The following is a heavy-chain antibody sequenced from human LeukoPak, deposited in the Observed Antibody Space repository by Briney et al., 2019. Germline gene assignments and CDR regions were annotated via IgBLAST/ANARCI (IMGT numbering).Heavy chain of an antibody. J-gene: IGHJ4*02. CDR1: GFTFSSYW. CDR3: ARARGAVRGVIRYYFDY. Sequence: GGSLRLSCAASGFTFSSYWMSWVRQAPGKGLEWVANIKQDGSEKYYVDSVKGRFTISRDNAKNSLYLQMNSLRAEDTAVYYCARARGAVRGVIRYYFDYWGQETLVTVSS. CDR2: IKQDGSEK. V-gene: IGHV3-7*04. D-gene: IGHD3-10*01.